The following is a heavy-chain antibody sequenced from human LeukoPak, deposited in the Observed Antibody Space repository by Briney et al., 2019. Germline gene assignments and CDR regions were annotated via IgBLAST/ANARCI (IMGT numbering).Heavy chain of an antibody. CDR3: ARRRYYDFWSGYLYNWFDP. Sequence: SETLSLTCTVSGGSISSSSYYWGWIRQPPGKGLEWIGSIYYSGSTYYNPSLKSRVTISVDTSKNQFSLKLSSVTAADTAVYYCARRRYYDFWSGYLYNWFDPWGQGTLVTVSS. CDR2: IYYSGST. V-gene: IGHV4-39*07. CDR1: GGSISSSSYY. D-gene: IGHD3-3*01. J-gene: IGHJ5*02.